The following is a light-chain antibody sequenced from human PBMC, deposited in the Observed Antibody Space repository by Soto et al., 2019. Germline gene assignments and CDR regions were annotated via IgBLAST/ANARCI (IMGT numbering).Light chain of an antibody. CDR2: GAS. Sequence: EIVLTQSPGTLSLSPGERATLSCRASQSVSSSYLACYQQKPGQAPRLLIYGASSRATGIPDRFSGSGSGTDFTLTISRLEPEDFAVYYCQQYGSSPPWTFGQGTKVDI. CDR3: QQYGSSPPWT. V-gene: IGKV3-20*01. CDR1: QSVSSSY. J-gene: IGKJ1*01.